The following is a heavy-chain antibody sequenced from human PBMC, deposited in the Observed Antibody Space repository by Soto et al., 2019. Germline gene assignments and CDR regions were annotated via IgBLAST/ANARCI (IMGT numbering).Heavy chain of an antibody. CDR2: ISSSSSYI. J-gene: IGHJ4*02. CDR3: ARDQPGYSYGYGLGY. D-gene: IGHD5-18*01. CDR1: GFAFSIYW. V-gene: IGHV3-21*01. Sequence: GGSLRLSCAASGFAFSIYWMMWVRQAPGKGLEWVSSISSSSSYIYYADSVKGRFTISRDNAKNSLYLQMNSLRAEDTAVYYCARDQPGYSYGYGLGYWGQGTLVTVSS.